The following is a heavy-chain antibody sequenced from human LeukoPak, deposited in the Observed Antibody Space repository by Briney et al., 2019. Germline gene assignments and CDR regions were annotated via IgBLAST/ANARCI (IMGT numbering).Heavy chain of an antibody. CDR3: AKDGVRFLEWLFLTNGMDV. D-gene: IGHD3-3*01. V-gene: IGHV3-23*01. Sequence: SGGSLRLSCAAYGFTFSSYAMSWVRQAPGKGMEWVSAISGSGGSTYYADSVKGRFTISRDNSKNTLYLQMNSLRAEDTAVYYCAKDGVRFLEWLFLTNGMDVWGQGTTVTVSS. J-gene: IGHJ6*02. CDR2: ISGSGGST. CDR1: GFTFSSYA.